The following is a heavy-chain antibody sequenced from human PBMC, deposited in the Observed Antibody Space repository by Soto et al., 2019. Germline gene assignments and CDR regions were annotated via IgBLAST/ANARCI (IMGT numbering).Heavy chain of an antibody. D-gene: IGHD3-16*01. CDR2: IKSDGSAT. V-gene: IGHV3-74*01. Sequence: EVQLVESGGGLVQAGASLRLSCAASGFTFSTYWMHWVRQAPGKGLMWLSRIKSDGSATNYADSVKGRFTISRDNAKNTVYLQLNSLRVEDTAVYYCARGGLGGYWFEPWGQGTRVTVSS. CDR1: GFTFSTYW. CDR3: ARGGLGGYWFEP. J-gene: IGHJ5*02.